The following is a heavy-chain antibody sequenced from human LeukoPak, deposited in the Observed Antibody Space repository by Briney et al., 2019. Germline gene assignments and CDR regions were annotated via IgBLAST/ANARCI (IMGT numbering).Heavy chain of an antibody. CDR2: IYSGGST. Sequence: GGSLRLSCAASGFTVSSNYMSWVRQAPGKGLERVSVIYSGGSTYYADSVKGRFTISGHNSKNTLYLQMNSLRAEDTAVYYCARDHSSGWYYFDYWGQGTLVTVSS. J-gene: IGHJ4*02. CDR1: GFTVSSNY. V-gene: IGHV3-53*04. D-gene: IGHD6-19*01. CDR3: ARDHSSGWYYFDY.